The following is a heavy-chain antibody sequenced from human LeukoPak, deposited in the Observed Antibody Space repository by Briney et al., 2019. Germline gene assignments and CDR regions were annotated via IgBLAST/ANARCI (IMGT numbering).Heavy chain of an antibody. Sequence: PGRSLRLSCAASGFTFSSYAMHWVRQAPGKGLQWVAAISYDEDNKYYAESVRGRLTISRDNPKNTLYLQMNSLRAEDTAVYYCAKDGELHDFWSVYYKKYYYYMDVWGKGTTVTVSS. CDR3: AKDGELHDFWSVYYKKYYYYMDV. CDR1: GFTFSSYA. D-gene: IGHD3-3*01. V-gene: IGHV3-30-3*01. CDR2: ISYDEDNK. J-gene: IGHJ6*03.